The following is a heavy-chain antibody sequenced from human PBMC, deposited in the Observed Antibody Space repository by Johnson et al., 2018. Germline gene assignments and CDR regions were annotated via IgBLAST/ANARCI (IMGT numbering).Heavy chain of an antibody. D-gene: IGHD1-26*01. Sequence: QVQLVESGGGVVQPGGSLRLSCAASGFAFSSYGLHWVRQAPGKGLEWVAIISYDGSDKYYADSVKGRFTISRDNSKNMLYLQVNSLRAEDTAIYYCATLTSGTVRQTHYCDSMAVWCKGTTVTVSS. CDR1: GFAFSSYG. J-gene: IGHJ6*03. CDR3: ATLTSGTVRQTHYCDSMAV. V-gene: IGHV3-30*03. CDR2: ISYDGSDK.